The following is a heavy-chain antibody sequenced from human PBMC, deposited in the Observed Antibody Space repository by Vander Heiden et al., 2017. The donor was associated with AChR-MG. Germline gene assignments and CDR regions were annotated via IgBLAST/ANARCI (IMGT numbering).Heavy chain of an antibody. D-gene: IGHD3-22*01. CDR1: GFTFSSYS. Sequence: EVQLVESGGGLVQPGGSLRLSCAASGFTFSSYSMNWVRQAPGKGLEWVSYISSSSSTIYYADSVKGRVTISRDNAKNSLYLQMNSLRAEDTAVYYCARVTGAYYYDSSGYYFDYWGQGTLVTVSS. J-gene: IGHJ4*02. CDR2: ISSSSSTI. CDR3: ARVTGAYYYDSSGYYFDY. V-gene: IGHV3-48*01.